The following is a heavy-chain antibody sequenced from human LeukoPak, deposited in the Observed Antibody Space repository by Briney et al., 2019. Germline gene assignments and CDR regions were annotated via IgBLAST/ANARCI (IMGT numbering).Heavy chain of an antibody. D-gene: IGHD6-19*01. J-gene: IGHJ6*04. CDR1: GGTFSSYA. CDR2: IIPIFGTA. V-gene: IGHV1-69*01. CDR3: ARVGGWLEYPTHYCYGMDV. Sequence: GSSVKVSCKASGGTFSSYAISWVRQAPGQGLEWMGGIIPIFGTANYAQKFQGRVTITADESTSTAYMELSSLRSEDTAVYYCARVGGWLEYPTHYCYGMDVWGKGTTVTVSS.